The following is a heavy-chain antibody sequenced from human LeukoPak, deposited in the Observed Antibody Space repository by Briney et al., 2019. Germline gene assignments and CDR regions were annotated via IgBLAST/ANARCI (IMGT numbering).Heavy chain of an antibody. CDR2: INHSGST. D-gene: IGHD3-10*01. Sequence: SETLSLTCNVSGYSMRTGYYWGWIRQAPGKGLEWIGEINHSGSTNYNPSLKSRVTISVDTSKNQFSLKLSSVTAADTAVYYCARESPKYYYGSGTDRHYYMDVWGKGTTVTISS. J-gene: IGHJ6*03. CDR3: ARESPKYYYGSGTDRHYYMDV. CDR1: GYSMRTGYY. V-gene: IGHV4-38-2*02.